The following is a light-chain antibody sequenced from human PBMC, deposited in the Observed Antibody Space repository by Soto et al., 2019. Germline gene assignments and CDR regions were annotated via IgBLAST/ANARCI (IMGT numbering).Light chain of an antibody. V-gene: IGLV1-40*01. CDR3: QSYDSTLSARYV. Sequence: QSVLTQPPSVSGAPGQRVTISCTGSSSNIGAGYDVHWYQQRPGAAPKLLISANINRPSGVPDRFSGSKSGTSASLAITGLQADDEGDYCCQSYDSTLSARYVFGTGTKLTVL. CDR2: ANI. CDR1: SSNIGAGYD. J-gene: IGLJ1*01.